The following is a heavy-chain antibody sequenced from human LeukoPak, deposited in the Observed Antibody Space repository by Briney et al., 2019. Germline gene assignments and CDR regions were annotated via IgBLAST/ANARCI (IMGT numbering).Heavy chain of an antibody. CDR3: AKSPYIASHIDFDY. Sequence: GGPLRLSCAASGFAFRSYSMNWVRQAPGKGLEWVSSFSSVSTYIYYADSVKGRFTISRDNAKNSLYLQMNSLRAEDTAVYYCAKSPYIASHIDFDYWGQGTLVTVSS. V-gene: IGHV3-21*04. CDR2: FSSVSTYI. J-gene: IGHJ4*02. CDR1: GFAFRSYS. D-gene: IGHD3-16*01.